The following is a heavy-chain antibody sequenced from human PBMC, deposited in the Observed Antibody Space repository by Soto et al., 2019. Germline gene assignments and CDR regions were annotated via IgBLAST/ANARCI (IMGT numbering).Heavy chain of an antibody. D-gene: IGHD2-2*01. Sequence: VSVKVSSEASGYTFNSYYMHWVRQDHGKGLEWMGIINPSGGSTSYAQKFQGRVTMTRDTSTSTVYMELSSLRSEDTAVYYCARALEYCSSTSCPTSDAFDIWGQGTMVTVSS. J-gene: IGHJ3*02. CDR3: ARALEYCSSTSCPTSDAFDI. CDR2: INPSGGST. CDR1: GYTFNSYY. V-gene: IGHV1-46*02.